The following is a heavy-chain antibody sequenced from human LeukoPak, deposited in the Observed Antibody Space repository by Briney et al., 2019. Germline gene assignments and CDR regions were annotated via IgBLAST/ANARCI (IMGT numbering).Heavy chain of an antibody. CDR3: ARGQNGDY. CDR1: GGSFSGYY. V-gene: IGHV4-34*01. J-gene: IGHJ4*02. Sequence: SETLSLTCAVYGGSFSGYYWSWIRQPPGKGLEWIGEINHSGSTNYNPPLKSRVTISVDTSKNQFSLKLSSVTAADTAVYYCARGQNGDYWGQGTLVTVSS. CDR2: INHSGST.